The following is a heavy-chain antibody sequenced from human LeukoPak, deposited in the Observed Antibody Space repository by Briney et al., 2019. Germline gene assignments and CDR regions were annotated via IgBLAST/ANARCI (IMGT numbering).Heavy chain of an antibody. CDR2: ISWNSGVI. CDR1: GFTFDDYA. J-gene: IGHJ4*02. Sequence: GGSLRLSCAASGFTFDDYAMHWVRQAPGKGLEWVSGISWNSGVIDYADSVKGRFTISRDNAKNSLYLQMNSLRVEDTAIYYCVRDEKKRGGDYWGQGTLVTVSS. D-gene: IGHD3-16*01. CDR3: VRDEKKRGGDY. V-gene: IGHV3-9*01.